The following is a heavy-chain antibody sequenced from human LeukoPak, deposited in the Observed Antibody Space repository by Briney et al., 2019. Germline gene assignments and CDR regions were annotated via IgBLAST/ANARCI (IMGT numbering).Heavy chain of an antibody. CDR3: ARGRKSVVTAINYWYFDL. V-gene: IGHV4-34*01. D-gene: IGHD2-21*02. CDR1: GGSFSGSY. J-gene: IGHJ2*01. CDR2: INHSGST. Sequence: SETLSLTCAVYGGSFSGSYWSWIRQPPGKGLEWIGEINHSGSTNYNPSLKSRVTISVDTSKNQFSLKLSSVTAADTAVYYCARGRKSVVTAINYWYFDLWGRGTLVTVSS.